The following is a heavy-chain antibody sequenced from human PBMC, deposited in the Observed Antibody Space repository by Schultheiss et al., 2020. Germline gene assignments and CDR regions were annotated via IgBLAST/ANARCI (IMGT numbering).Heavy chain of an antibody. J-gene: IGHJ5*02. CDR1: GFSFSSYA. Sequence: GGSLRLSCAASGFSFSSYAMNWVRQAPGKGLEWVGRIKSKTNGGTTDYGAPVKGRFTISRDDSKNTLYLQMNSLKTEDTAVYYCTTDNYFNPWGQGALVTVSS. V-gene: IGHV3-15*05. CDR2: IKSKTNGGTT. CDR3: TTDNYFNP.